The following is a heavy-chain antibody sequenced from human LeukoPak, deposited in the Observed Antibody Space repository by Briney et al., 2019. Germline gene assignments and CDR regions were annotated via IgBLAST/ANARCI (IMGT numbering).Heavy chain of an antibody. CDR1: GFTFSSYS. D-gene: IGHD3-22*01. V-gene: IGHV3-48*04. Sequence: PGGSLRLSCAASGFTFSSYSMNWVRQAPGKGLEWVSYISSSSSTIYYADSVKGRFTISRDNAKNSLYLQMNSLRAEDTAVYYCARRVGYYYDSSGYYADYWGQGTLVTVSS. CDR3: ARRVGYYYDSSGYYADY. CDR2: ISSSSSTI. J-gene: IGHJ4*02.